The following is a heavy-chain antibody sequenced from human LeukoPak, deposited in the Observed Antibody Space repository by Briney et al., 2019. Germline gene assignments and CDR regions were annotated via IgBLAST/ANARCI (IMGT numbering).Heavy chain of an antibody. CDR3: ARPTSYDYVWGSYRLDY. Sequence: PGGSLRLSCAASGFTFSSYGMHWVRQAPGKGLEWVAFICYDGSNKYYADSVKGRFTISRDNSKNTLYLQMNSLRAEDTAVYYCARPTSYDYVWGSYRLDYWGQGTLVTVSS. V-gene: IGHV3-33*01. CDR1: GFTFSSYG. J-gene: IGHJ4*02. CDR2: ICYDGSNK. D-gene: IGHD3-16*02.